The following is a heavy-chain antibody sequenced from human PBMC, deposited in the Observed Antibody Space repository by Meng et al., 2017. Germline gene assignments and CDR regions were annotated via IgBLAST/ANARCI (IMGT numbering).Heavy chain of an antibody. J-gene: IGHJ4*02. CDR1: GFTFDDYA. CDR2: ISWNSGSI. D-gene: IGHD3-22*01. Sequence: SLKISCAASGFTFDDYAMHWVRQAPGKGLEWVSGISWNSGSIGYADSVKGRFTISRDNAKNSLYLQMNSLRAEDTAVYYCAKGYYYDSSGYYLVFDYWGQGTLVTVSS. CDR3: AKGYYYDSSGYYLVFDY. V-gene: IGHV3-9*01.